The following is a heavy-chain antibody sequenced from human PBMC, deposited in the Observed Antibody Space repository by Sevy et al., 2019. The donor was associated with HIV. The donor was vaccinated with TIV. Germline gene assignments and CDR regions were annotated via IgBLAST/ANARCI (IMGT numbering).Heavy chain of an antibody. CDR2: IGTAGDT. V-gene: IGHV3-13*01. J-gene: IGHJ6*02. CDR1: GFTFSSYD. Sequence: PGGSLRLSCAASGFTFSSYDMHWVRQATGKGLEWVSAIGTAGDTYYPGSVKGRFTISRENAKNSLYLQMNSLRAGDTAVYYCARDSRLRRGMDVWGQGTTVTVSS. CDR3: ARDSRLRRGMDV. D-gene: IGHD4-17*01.